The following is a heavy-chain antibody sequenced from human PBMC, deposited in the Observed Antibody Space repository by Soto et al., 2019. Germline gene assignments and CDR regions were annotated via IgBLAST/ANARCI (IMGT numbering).Heavy chain of an antibody. D-gene: IGHD2-2*01. CDR3: ARGGYCSSTSCHSDYYGMDV. Sequence: EVQLVESGGGLVQPGGSLRLSCAASGFTFSDHYMDWVRQAPGKGLEWVRRIRNKANSYTTEYAASVKGRFTISRDDSKNSLYLQMNSLKTEDTAVYYCARGGYCSSTSCHSDYYGMDVWGQGTTVTVSS. CDR1: GFTFSDHY. J-gene: IGHJ6*02. CDR2: IRNKANSYTT. V-gene: IGHV3-72*01.